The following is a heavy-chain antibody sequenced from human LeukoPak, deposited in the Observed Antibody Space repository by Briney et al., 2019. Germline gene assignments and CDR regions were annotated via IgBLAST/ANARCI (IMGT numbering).Heavy chain of an antibody. V-gene: IGHV3-21*01. CDR3: AREGMVATFDY. CDR2: ISSISSYI. D-gene: IGHD5-12*01. Sequence: GGSRRFSCAAFGFTFSSYSMNWVRQAPGKGLEWFSSISSISSYIYYADSVKGRFTISRDKAKTSLYLQMSSLRAEDTAIYYCAREGMVATFDYWGQGTLVTVSS. CDR1: GFTFSSYS. J-gene: IGHJ4*02.